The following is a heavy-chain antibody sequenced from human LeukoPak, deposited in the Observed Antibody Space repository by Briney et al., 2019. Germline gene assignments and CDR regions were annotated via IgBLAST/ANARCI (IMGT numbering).Heavy chain of an antibody. Sequence: ASVKVSCKASGYTFTSYDINWVRQATGQGLEWMGWMNPNSGNTGYAQKFQGRVTMTRNTSISTAYMELSSLRSEDTAVYYCARCRFYDFWSGYYAGNSFDPWGQGTLVTVSS. D-gene: IGHD3-3*01. CDR3: ARCRFYDFWSGYYAGNSFDP. J-gene: IGHJ5*02. CDR1: GYTFTSYD. CDR2: MNPNSGNT. V-gene: IGHV1-8*01.